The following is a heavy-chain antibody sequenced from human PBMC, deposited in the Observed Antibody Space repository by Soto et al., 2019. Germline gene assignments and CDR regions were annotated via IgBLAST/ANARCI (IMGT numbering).Heavy chain of an antibody. J-gene: IGHJ5*02. CDR1: GFSFSDYS. D-gene: IGHD3-22*01. CDR3: AKNPDDSSGYDPRS. CDR2: IDVSGTST. Sequence: PGGSLRLSCVASGFSFSDYSMSWVRQAPGKGLEWVSAIDVSGTSTYYTDSVKGRFTISRDNSKNTLYLQMNSLRAEDTAVYYCAKNPDDSSGYDPRSWGQGTLVTVSS. V-gene: IGHV3-23*05.